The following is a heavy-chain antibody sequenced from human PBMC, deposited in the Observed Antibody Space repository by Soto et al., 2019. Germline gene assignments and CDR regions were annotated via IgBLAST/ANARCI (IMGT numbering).Heavy chain of an antibody. Sequence: SETLSLTCTVSGGSSKSGSYSWSWIRQPPGKGLEWIGYVYHTGRTSYNPSLKSRVSISMDTSKNQFSLNLDSVTAADTAVYFCARDFPYFDSWGQGTLVTVSS. V-gene: IGHV4-61*01. CDR2: VYHTGRT. J-gene: IGHJ4*02. CDR1: GGSSKSGSYS. CDR3: ARDFPYFDS.